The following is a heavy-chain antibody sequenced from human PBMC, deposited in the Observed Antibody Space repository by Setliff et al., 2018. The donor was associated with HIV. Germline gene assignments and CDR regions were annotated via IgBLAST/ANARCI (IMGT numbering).Heavy chain of an antibody. CDR2: IHHTGHI. J-gene: IGHJ4*02. V-gene: IGHV4-34*01. CDR3: ARFDVTPMTTRDY. Sequence: PSETLSLTCAFYGASFTDYYWNWIRQPQGKGLEWIGEIHHTGHINYNPSFKSRVTMSLDMSTNQFSLKMASMTAADSAVYYCARFDVTPMTTRDYWGQGTQVTVSS. D-gene: IGHD4-17*01. CDR1: GASFTDYY.